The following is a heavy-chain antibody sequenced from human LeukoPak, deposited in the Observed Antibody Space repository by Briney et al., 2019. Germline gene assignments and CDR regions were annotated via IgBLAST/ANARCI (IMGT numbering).Heavy chain of an antibody. V-gene: IGHV4-34*01. Sequence: SETLSLTCAVYGGSFSGYYWSWIRQPPGKGLEWIGEINHSGSTNYNPSLKSRVTISVDTSKNQFSLNLNSVTAADTAVYYCARGQHLVDDAFDIWGQGTMVTVSS. CDR1: GGSFSGYY. D-gene: IGHD6-13*01. J-gene: IGHJ3*02. CDR3: ARGQHLVDDAFDI. CDR2: INHSGST.